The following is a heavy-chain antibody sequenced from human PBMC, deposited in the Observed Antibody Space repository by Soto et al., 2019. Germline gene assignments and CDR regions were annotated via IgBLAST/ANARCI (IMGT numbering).Heavy chain of an antibody. V-gene: IGHV3-33*01. J-gene: IGHJ5*02. CDR3: ARDVVTAVAGSVNWLDP. CDR2: IWYDGTKK. Sequence: QVQLVESGGGVVQSGRSLTLSCAASGFSLRTYGMQWLRRAPGKGLEWVAFIWYDGTKKFYANSVKGRYTISKDNSNNMLYLQMSGLRAEDTAVYYCARDVVTAVAGSVNWLDPRGQGTLVTVSS. CDR1: GFSLRTYG. D-gene: IGHD6-19*01.